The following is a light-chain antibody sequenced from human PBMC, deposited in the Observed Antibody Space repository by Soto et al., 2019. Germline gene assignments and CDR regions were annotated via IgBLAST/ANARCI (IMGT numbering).Light chain of an antibody. J-gene: IGKJ4*01. CDR3: QQLHSYPPT. CDR1: QDISDY. V-gene: IGKV1-9*01. CDR2: AAS. Sequence: MQLTQSPSCLAASVGVGVGGTCLASQDISDYLAWYQQRPGKAPKLLIYAASTLQSGVPSRFSGSGSGTEYTLTISSLQPDDFATYSCQQLHSYPPTFGGGTKVDI.